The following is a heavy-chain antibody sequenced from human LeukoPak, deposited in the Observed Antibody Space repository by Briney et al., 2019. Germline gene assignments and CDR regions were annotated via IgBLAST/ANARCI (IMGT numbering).Heavy chain of an antibody. CDR1: GFTFSSYA. Sequence: GGSLRLSCAASGFTFSSYAMHWVRQAPGKGLEWVAVISYDGSNKYYADSVKGRFTISRDNSKNMVYLQINSLRAEDTAVYFCATRPASSTYFAVFDYWGQGALVTVSS. V-gene: IGHV3-30-3*01. J-gene: IGHJ4*02. D-gene: IGHD2/OR15-2a*01. CDR2: ISYDGSNK. CDR3: ATRPASSTYFAVFDY.